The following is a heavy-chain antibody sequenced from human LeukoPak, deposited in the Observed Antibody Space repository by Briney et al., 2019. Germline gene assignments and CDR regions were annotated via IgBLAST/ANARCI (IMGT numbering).Heavy chain of an antibody. Sequence: GGSLRLSGAPLGFIFSASPLHWVRQASGKGPEWVGRIGSKRNNYATKYADSVRGRFTISRDDSKNTAYLQMNSLKIEDTAMYYCTRGRYGSGSFDYWGQGTLVTVSS. CDR2: IGSKRNNYAT. J-gene: IGHJ4*02. V-gene: IGHV3-73*01. CDR1: GFIFSASP. CDR3: TRGRYGSGSFDY. D-gene: IGHD3-10*01.